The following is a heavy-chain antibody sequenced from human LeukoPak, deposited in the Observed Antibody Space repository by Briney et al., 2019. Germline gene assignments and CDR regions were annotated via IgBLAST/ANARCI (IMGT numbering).Heavy chain of an antibody. J-gene: IGHJ4*02. CDR3: ARHRFGVVITLDY. D-gene: IGHD3-3*01. V-gene: IGHV5-10-1*01. CDR1: GYSFTSYW. Sequence: GESLQISCQGSGYSFTSYWISWVRQLPGKGLEWMGRIDPSDSYTNYSPSFQGHVTISADKSISTAYLQWSSLKASDTAMYYCARHRFGVVITLDYWGQGTLVTVSS. CDR2: IDPSDSYT.